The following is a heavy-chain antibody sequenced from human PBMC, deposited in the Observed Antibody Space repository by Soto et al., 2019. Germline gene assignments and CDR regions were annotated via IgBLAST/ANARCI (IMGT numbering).Heavy chain of an antibody. Sequence: QLQLQESGSGLVKPSETLSLTCTVSNGSISSRSSYWGWLRQTPGKGLEWIGSIDYIGNTYYNSSLKSRVTTSIDTTKTQVALKLNSVTAADTAVYGCGGQDDGAKGDYFENGGQGTPGTVSA. V-gene: IGHV4-39*01. D-gene: IGHD1-1*01. J-gene: IGHJ4*02. CDR3: GGQDDGAKGDYFEN. CDR1: NGSISSRSSY. CDR2: IDYIGNT.